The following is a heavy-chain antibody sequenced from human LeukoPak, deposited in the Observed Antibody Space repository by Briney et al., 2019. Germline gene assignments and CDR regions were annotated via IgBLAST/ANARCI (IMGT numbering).Heavy chain of an antibody. CDR3: AKDQRWLRLPFDY. Sequence: ESGGSLRLSCAASGFTFSSYAMSWVRQAPGKGLEWVSAISGSGGSTYYADSVKGRFTISRDNSKNTLYLQMNSLRAEDTAVYYCAKDQRWLRLPFDYWGQGTLVTVSS. D-gene: IGHD5-12*01. V-gene: IGHV3-23*01. CDR2: ISGSGGST. CDR1: GFTFSSYA. J-gene: IGHJ4*02.